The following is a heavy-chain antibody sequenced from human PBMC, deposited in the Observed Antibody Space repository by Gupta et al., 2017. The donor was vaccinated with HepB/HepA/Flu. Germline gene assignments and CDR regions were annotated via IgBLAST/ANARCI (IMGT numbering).Heavy chain of an antibody. V-gene: IGHV4-34*01. D-gene: IGHD2-2*01. J-gene: IGHJ6*03. Sequence: QVQLQQWGAGLLKPSETLSLTCAVYGGSFSAYFWSWIRQPPGKGLEWIGEINHRGTTNYNPSLKRRVTISVDTSKSQFSLNLNSATAAETAVYYCARVTGERSPSYYYSYMDVWAEGTTVTVSS. CDR3: ARVTGERSPSYYYSYMDV. CDR1: GGSFSAYF. CDR2: INHRGTT.